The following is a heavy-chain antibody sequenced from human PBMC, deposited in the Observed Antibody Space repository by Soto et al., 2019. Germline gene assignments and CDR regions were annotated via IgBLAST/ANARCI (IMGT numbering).Heavy chain of an antibody. J-gene: IGHJ4*02. CDR2: ISYDGSKK. CDR1: GFTFSNYA. CDR3: AREPCRGGPCYYFDY. D-gene: IGHD2-15*01. Sequence: QVQVVESGGGVVQPGRSLRLSCAASGFTFSNYAMHWVRQAPGKGLEWVSVISYDGSKKYHADSVKGRFTISRDNSKNTLYLQMNSLRAEDTAVYYCAREPCRGGPCYYFDYWGQGTQVTVSS. V-gene: IGHV3-30-3*01.